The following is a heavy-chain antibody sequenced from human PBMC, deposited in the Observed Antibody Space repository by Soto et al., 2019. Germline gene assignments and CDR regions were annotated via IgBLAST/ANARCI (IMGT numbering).Heavy chain of an antibody. V-gene: IGHV3-53*04. CDR1: GFTVSSNY. J-gene: IGHJ6*03. CDR2: IYSGGST. D-gene: IGHD4-17*01. CDR3: ARGLGTVTTLGYYYYYMDV. Sequence: GGSLRLSCAASGFTVSSNYMSWVRQAPGKGLEWVSVIYSGGSTYYADSVKGRFTISRHNSKNTLYLQMNSLRAEDTAVYYCARGLGTVTTLGYYYYYMDVWGKGTTVTVSS.